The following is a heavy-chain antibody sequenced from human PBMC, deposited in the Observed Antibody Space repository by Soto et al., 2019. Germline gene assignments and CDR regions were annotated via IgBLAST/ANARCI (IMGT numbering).Heavy chain of an antibody. Sequence: SETLSLTCAVYGGSFSGYYWSWIRQPPGKGLEWIGEINHSGSTNYNPSLKSRVTISVDTSKNQFSLKLSSVTAADTAVYYCASIALLPYYYYYGMDVWGQGTTVTVSS. V-gene: IGHV4-34*01. J-gene: IGHJ6*02. D-gene: IGHD3-10*01. CDR1: GGSFSGYY. CDR2: INHSGST. CDR3: ASIALLPYYYYYGMDV.